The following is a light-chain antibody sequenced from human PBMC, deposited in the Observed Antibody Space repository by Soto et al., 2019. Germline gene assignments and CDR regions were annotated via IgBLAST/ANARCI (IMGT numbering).Light chain of an antibody. CDR3: QLSFSFPFT. V-gene: IGKV1-39*01. Sequence: DIQMTQSPSYLSASVGDRVTITCRASQTIIDYLNWYQQKPGKPPNLLIYGASRLQSGVPSRFSGGGSGTQFTLTISSLQPEDFATYYCQLSFSFPFTFGQGTKVEI. CDR1: QTIIDY. CDR2: GAS. J-gene: IGKJ2*01.